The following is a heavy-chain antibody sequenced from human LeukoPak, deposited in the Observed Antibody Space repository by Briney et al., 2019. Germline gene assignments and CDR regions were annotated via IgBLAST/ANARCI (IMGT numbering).Heavy chain of an antibody. CDR1: GFTFSSHS. CDR2: ISSSSSYI. J-gene: IGHJ3*02. D-gene: IGHD2-2*02. V-gene: IGHV3-21*01. Sequence: GGSLRLSCAASGFTFSSHSMNWVRQAPGKGLEWVSSISSSSSYIYYADSVKGRFTISRDNAKNSLYLQMNSLRAEDTAVYYCARVLENGIVVVPAAIPTLGAFDIWGQGTMVTVSS. CDR3: ARVLENGIVVVPAAIPTLGAFDI.